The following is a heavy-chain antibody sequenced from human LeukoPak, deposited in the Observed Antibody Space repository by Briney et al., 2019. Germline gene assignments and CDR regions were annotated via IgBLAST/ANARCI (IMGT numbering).Heavy chain of an antibody. J-gene: IGHJ4*02. Sequence: ASVNISCKASGYSFTSYYTHLVRQAPGQGLEWMGMIHPTSGLTSYAEKFQGRLTMSRDRSTSTVYLDLSSLRSQDTAVYYCARVPFFKYDFDFWGQGTLVTVSS. CDR1: GYSFTSYY. CDR3: ARVPFFKYDFDF. CDR2: IHPTSGLT. D-gene: IGHD3-3*02. V-gene: IGHV1-46*01.